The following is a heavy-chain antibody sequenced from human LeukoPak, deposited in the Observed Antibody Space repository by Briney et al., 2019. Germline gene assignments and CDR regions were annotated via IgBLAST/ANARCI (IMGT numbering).Heavy chain of an antibody. CDR2: ISGRGGST. Sequence: GGSLRLSCAASGFTVSSNYMSWVRQAPGRGLDWVSAISGRGGSTYYADSVKGRFTISRDNSKNTLYLQMNSLRAEDTAVYYCAKEGDCSSTSCYWYYYYYMDVWGKGTTVTISS. J-gene: IGHJ6*03. CDR3: AKEGDCSSTSCYWYYYYYMDV. V-gene: IGHV3-23*01. CDR1: GFTVSSNY. D-gene: IGHD2-2*01.